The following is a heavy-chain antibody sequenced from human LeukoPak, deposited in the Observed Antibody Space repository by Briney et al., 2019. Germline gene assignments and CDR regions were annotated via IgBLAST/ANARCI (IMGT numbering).Heavy chain of an antibody. CDR1: GFTFSSYG. CDR2: ISYDGSNK. J-gene: IGHJ6*02. Sequence: GGSLRLSCAASGFTFSSYGMHWVRQAPGKGLEWVAVISYDGSNKYYADSVKGRFTISRDNSKNTLYLQMNSLRAEDTAVYYCAKAGQWLVALLYYYGMDVWGQGTTVTVSS. CDR3: AKAGQWLVALLYYYGMDV. V-gene: IGHV3-30*18. D-gene: IGHD6-19*01.